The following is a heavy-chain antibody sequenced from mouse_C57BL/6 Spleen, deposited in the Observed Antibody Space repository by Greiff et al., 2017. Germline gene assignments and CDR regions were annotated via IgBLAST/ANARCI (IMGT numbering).Heavy chain of an antibody. J-gene: IGHJ4*01. D-gene: IGHD2-4*01. CDR1: GFTFSSYA. Sequence: EVKLVESGGGLVKPGGSLKLSCAASGFTFSSYAMSWVRQTPEKRLEWVATISDGGSYTYYPDNVKGRFTISRDNAKNNLYLQMSHLKSEDTAMYYCAREKDYEGAMDDWGQGTSVTVSS. V-gene: IGHV5-4*01. CDR2: ISDGGSYT. CDR3: AREKDYEGAMDD.